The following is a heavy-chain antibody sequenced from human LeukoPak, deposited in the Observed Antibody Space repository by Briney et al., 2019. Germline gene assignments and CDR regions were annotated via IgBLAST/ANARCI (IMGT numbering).Heavy chain of an antibody. CDR1: GFTFSSYW. Sequence: GGSLRLSCSASGFTFSSYWMSWVRQAPGKGLEWVANIKQDGSEKNYVDSVKGRFTIFRDNAKNSLYLQMNSLRAEDTAVYYCVRDRYCSRTSCYYLDYWGQGTLVTVSS. D-gene: IGHD2-2*01. CDR2: IKQDGSEK. J-gene: IGHJ4*02. V-gene: IGHV3-7*01. CDR3: VRDRYCSRTSCYYLDY.